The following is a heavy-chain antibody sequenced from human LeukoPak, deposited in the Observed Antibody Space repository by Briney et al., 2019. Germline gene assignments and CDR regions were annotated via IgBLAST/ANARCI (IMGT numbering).Heavy chain of an antibody. V-gene: IGHV3-30*18. CDR1: GFSFSNYV. CDR3: AELGITMIGGV. Sequence: GGSLRLSCAAPGFSFSNYVMQWVRQVPGKGLEWVALIAHDGSNKYYADSVKGRFTISRDNAKNSLYLQMNSLRAEDTAVYYCAELGITMIGGVWGKGTTVTISS. D-gene: IGHD3-10*02. J-gene: IGHJ6*04. CDR2: IAHDGSNK.